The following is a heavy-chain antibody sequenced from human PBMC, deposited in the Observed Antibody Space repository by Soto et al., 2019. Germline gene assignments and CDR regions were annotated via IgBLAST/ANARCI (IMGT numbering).Heavy chain of an antibody. CDR1: GGSFSGYY. J-gene: IGHJ5*02. D-gene: IGHD1-1*01. Sequence: PSETLSLTCAVYGGSFSGYYWSWIRQPPGKGLEWIGEINHSGSTNYNPSLKSRVTISVDTSKNQFSLKLSSVTAADTAVYYCARLRTRLWSHPWGQGTLVTVSS. CDR2: INHSGST. CDR3: ARLRTRLWSHP. V-gene: IGHV4-34*01.